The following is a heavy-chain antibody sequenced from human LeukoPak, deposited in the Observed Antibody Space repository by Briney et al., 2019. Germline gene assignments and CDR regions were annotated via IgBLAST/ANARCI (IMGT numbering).Heavy chain of an antibody. V-gene: IGHV1-46*01. CDR2: INPSGDTS. Sequence: ASVKVSCKAPGYSFSTYYMHWVRQAPGQGLEWMGIINPSGDTSTYAQQFQGRVTMTRDTSTSTVYMELSSLRSEDTAVYYCARIPETTIKGLGYWGQGTLVTVSS. CDR1: GYSFSTYY. CDR3: ARIPETTIKGLGY. D-gene: IGHD5-24*01. J-gene: IGHJ4*02.